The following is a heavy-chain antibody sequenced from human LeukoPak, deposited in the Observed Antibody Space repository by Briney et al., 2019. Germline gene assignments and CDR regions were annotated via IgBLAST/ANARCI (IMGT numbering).Heavy chain of an antibody. CDR3: ARDMGDWNARQGSWFDP. D-gene: IGHD1-1*01. V-gene: IGHV3-20*04. CDR1: GFTFSSYG. CDR2: INWNGGST. Sequence: GGSLRLSCAASGFTFSSYGMSWVRQAPGKGLEWVSGINWNGGSTGYADSVKGRFTISRDNSQNTLYLQMNSLRAEDTAVYYCARDMGDWNARQGSWFDPWGQGTLVTVSS. J-gene: IGHJ5*02.